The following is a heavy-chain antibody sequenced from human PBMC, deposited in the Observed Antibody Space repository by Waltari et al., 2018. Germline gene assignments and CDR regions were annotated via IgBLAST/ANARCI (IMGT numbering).Heavy chain of an antibody. CDR1: GYIFTSYD. CDR3: ARPQTISTSWLAS. CDR2: MNANIGHT. Sequence: QVQLVQSGAEVKKPGASVKVYCKASGYIFTSYDINWVRQATGQGRAWMGWMNANIGHTGYEQTFQGIITVTMNTSISTAYMELSSLRSDDPAVYYCARPQTISTSWLASWGQGTLVTVSA. V-gene: IGHV1-8*03. D-gene: IGHD2-2*01. J-gene: IGHJ5*01.